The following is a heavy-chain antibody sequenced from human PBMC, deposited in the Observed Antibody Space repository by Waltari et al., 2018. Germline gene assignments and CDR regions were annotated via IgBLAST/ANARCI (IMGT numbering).Heavy chain of an antibody. CDR3: ARSCGGSGSYKFDY. CDR2: VSYNGKA. CDR1: GGSISTSTHY. Sequence: QLQLKESGPRLVKSSETLSLTCTISGGSISTSTHYWAWIRQTPGKGPAWIGSVSYNGKAYYSPSLESRVTMSVDRSKNHFSLDLESVTTPDTSIYFCARSCGGSGSYKFDYWGQGILVTVSS. V-gene: IGHV4-39*02. J-gene: IGHJ4*02. D-gene: IGHD3-10*01.